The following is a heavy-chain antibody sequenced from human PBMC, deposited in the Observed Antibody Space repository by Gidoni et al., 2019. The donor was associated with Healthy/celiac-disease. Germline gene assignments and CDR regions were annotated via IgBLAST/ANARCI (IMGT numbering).Heavy chain of an antibody. CDR2: IIPIFGTA. Sequence: QVQLVQSGAEVKKPGSSVKVSCKASGGTFSSYAISWVRQAPGQGLEWMGGIIPIFGTANYAQKFQGRVTITADESTSTAYMELSSLRSEDTAVYYCASSARYCSSTSCYTNEYFQHWGQGTLVTVSS. CDR1: GGTFSSYA. V-gene: IGHV1-69*01. D-gene: IGHD2-2*02. CDR3: ASSARYCSSTSCYTNEYFQH. J-gene: IGHJ1*01.